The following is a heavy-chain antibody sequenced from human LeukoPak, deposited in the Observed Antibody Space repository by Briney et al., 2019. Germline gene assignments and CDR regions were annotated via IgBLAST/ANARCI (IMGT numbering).Heavy chain of an antibody. CDR1: GGSISSSNW. CDR2: IYHSGST. CDR3: ARVHCSGGSCYGYYYYGMDV. V-gene: IGHV4-4*02. D-gene: IGHD2-15*01. Sequence: SETLFLTCAVSGGSISSSNWWSWVRQPPGKGLEWIGEIYHSGSTNYNPSLKSRVTISVDKSKNQFSLKLSSVTAADTAVYYCARVHCSGGSCYGYYYYGMDVWGQGTTVTVSS. J-gene: IGHJ6*02.